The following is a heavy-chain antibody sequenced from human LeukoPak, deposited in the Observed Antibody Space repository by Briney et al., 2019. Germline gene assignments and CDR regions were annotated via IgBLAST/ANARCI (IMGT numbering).Heavy chain of an antibody. D-gene: IGHD5-24*01. CDR2: ISYDGSNK. CDR3: ARVDGYNSEYFQH. CDR1: GFTFSSYA. J-gene: IGHJ1*01. V-gene: IGHV3-30-3*01. Sequence: GRSLRLSCAASGFTFSSYAMHWVRQAPGKGLEWVAVISYDGSNKYYADSVKGRFTISRDNSKNTLYLQMNSLRAEDTAVYYCARVDGYNSEYFQHWGQGTLVTVSS.